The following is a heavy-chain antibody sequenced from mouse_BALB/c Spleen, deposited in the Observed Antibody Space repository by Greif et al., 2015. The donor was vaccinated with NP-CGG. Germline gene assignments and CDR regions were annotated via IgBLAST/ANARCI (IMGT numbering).Heavy chain of an antibody. CDR1: GFAFSSYD. Sequence: EVKLVESGGGLVKPGGSLKLSCAASGFAFSSYDMSWVRQTPEKRLEWVATISSGGSYTYYPDSVKGRFTISRDNARNALYLQMSSLRAEDTALYYCARRKVRPYYAMDYWGQGTSVTVSS. D-gene: IGHD2-14*01. CDR2: ISSGGSYT. V-gene: IGHV5-9*02. J-gene: IGHJ4*01. CDR3: ARRKVRPYYAMDY.